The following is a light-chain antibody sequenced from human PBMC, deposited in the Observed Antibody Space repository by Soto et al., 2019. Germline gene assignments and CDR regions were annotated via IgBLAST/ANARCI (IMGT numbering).Light chain of an antibody. CDR1: QSISSY. Sequence: DIQMTQSPSSLSASVGDRVTITCRASQSISSYLNWYQQKPGKAPKLLIYAASSLQSGVPSRFSGSESGTDLTLTISSLQPEDFAIYYCQQSSSTPPVTFGQGTRLEIK. V-gene: IGKV1-39*01. CDR3: QQSSSTPPVT. J-gene: IGKJ5*01. CDR2: AAS.